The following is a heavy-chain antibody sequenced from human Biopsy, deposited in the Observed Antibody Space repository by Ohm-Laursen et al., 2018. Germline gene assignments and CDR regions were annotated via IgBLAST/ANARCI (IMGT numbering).Heavy chain of an antibody. V-gene: IGHV4-61*03. D-gene: IGHD1-26*01. CDR3: ARHAPSYSGSYWRYFDL. Sequence: SGTLSLTCTVSGVSISVDGYYWAWIRQLPGKGLDWIGYTYHSGTTNYNPSLKSRVTISVDTSMNPLSLRLTSVTAADTAVYYCARHAPSYSGSYWRYFDLWGRGTLVTVSS. J-gene: IGHJ2*01. CDR2: TYHSGTT. CDR1: GVSISVDGYY.